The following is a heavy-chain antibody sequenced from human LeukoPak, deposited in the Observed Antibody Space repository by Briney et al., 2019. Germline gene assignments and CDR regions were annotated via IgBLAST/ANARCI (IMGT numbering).Heavy chain of an antibody. Sequence: GGSLRLSCAASGCTFSSYGMSWVRQAPGKGLEWVSVMRGGGGSTYDADSVKGRFTISRDNSKNTLYLQMTSLRAEDTAVYYCAKEYSGNSYYFDYWGHGTLVTVSS. CDR2: MRGGGGST. V-gene: IGHV3-23*01. CDR3: AKEYSGNSYYFDY. D-gene: IGHD1-26*01. CDR1: GCTFSSYG. J-gene: IGHJ4*01.